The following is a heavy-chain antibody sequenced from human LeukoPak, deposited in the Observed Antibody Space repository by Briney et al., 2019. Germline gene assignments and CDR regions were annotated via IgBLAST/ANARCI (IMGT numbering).Heavy chain of an antibody. D-gene: IGHD4-17*01. V-gene: IGHV3-23*01. Sequence: GGSLRLSCTASRFTFSSLAMTWVRQAPGKGLEWVSTIRSNGDTTYNADSVKGRFTISRGNSKNTLYLQMNSLRAEDTAAYYCAKGTTVTTGYYYAMDVWGQGTTVIVSS. CDR1: RFTFSSLA. J-gene: IGHJ6*02. CDR3: AKGTTVTTGYYYAMDV. CDR2: IRSNGDTT.